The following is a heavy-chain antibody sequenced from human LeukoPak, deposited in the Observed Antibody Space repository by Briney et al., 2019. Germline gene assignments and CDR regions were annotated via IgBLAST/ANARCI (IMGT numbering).Heavy chain of an antibody. D-gene: IGHD3-3*01. CDR3: AKDPNPFYDSWSGYK. Sequence: QPGGSLRLSCAASGFTFTGHTMTWLRQAPGKGLEWVSIIGGRDDRTYYADSVKGRFTISRDNSKNTLYLQMNSLRGEDTAVYYCAKDPNPFYDSWSGYKWGQGTLVTVSS. CDR1: GFTFTGHT. CDR2: IGGRDDRT. J-gene: IGHJ4*02. V-gene: IGHV3-23*01.